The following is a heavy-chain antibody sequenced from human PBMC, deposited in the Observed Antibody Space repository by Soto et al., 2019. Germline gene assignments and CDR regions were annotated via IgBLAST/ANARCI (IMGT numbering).Heavy chain of an antibody. CDR1: GFTFSSYS. Sequence: WWSLRLSSAASGFTFSSYSMNWVRQAPGKGLEWVSAISGSGGSTYYADSVKGRFTISRDNSKNTLYLQMNSLRAEDTAVYYCAKDLKGYYDSSGYGAFDIWGQGTMVTVSS. D-gene: IGHD3-22*01. CDR2: ISGSGGST. V-gene: IGHV3-23*01. CDR3: AKDLKGYYDSSGYGAFDI. J-gene: IGHJ3*02.